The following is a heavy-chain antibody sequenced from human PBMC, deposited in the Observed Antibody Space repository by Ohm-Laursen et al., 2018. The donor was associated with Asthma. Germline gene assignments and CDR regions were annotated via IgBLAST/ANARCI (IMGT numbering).Heavy chain of an antibody. CDR1: GFTFRSYA. V-gene: IGHV3-30-3*01. J-gene: IGHJ4*02. CDR2: GGSYYDGGLK. CDR3: ARDGPPKWGSSWLGY. Sequence: SLRLSCAASGFTFRSYAMHWVRQAPGKGLEWVAVGGSYYDGGLKYYADSVNGRFTVSRDDSKNTLYLQMNSLRPDDTAVYYCARDGPPKWGSSWLGYWGQGTLVTVSS. D-gene: IGHD6-13*01.